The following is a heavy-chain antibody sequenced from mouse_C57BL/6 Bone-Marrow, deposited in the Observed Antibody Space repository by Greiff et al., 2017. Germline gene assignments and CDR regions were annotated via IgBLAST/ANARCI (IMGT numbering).Heavy chain of an antibody. Sequence: EVKLMESGGGLVQPGGSLSLSCAASGFTFTDYYMSWVRQPPGKALEWLGFIRNKANGYTTEYSASVKGRFTISRDNSQSILYLQMNAPRAEDSATYYCARYAGGGFAYWGQGTLVTVSA. CDR1: GFTFTDYY. CDR3: ARYAGGGFAY. CDR2: IRNKANGYTT. J-gene: IGHJ3*01. V-gene: IGHV7-3*01.